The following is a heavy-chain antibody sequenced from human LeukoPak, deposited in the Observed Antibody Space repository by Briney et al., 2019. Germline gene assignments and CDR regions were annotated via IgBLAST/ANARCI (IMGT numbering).Heavy chain of an antibody. V-gene: IGHV1-18*01. J-gene: IGHJ4*02. Sequence: GASVKVSCKASGYTFTSYGISWVRQAPGQGLEWMGWISAYNGNTNYAQKLQGRVTMTTDTSTSTAYMELRSLRSDDTAVYYCARVKPKKGMIVVVPADYWGQGTLVTVSS. CDR2: ISAYNGNT. CDR3: ARVKPKKGMIVVVPADY. CDR1: GYTFTSYG. D-gene: IGHD2-2*01.